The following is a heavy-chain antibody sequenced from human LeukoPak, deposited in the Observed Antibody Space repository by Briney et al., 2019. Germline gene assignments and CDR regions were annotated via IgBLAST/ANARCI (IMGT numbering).Heavy chain of an antibody. CDR3: AREPVATDHCFDY. D-gene: IGHD5-12*01. J-gene: IGHJ4*02. CDR2: ISSSGSTI. CDR1: GFTFSDYY. Sequence: GGSLRLSCAASGFTFSDYYMSWIRQAPGKGLEWVSYISSSGSTIYYADSVKGRFTISRDNAKNSLYLQMNSLRAEDTAVYYCAREPVATDHCFDYWGQGTLVTVSS. V-gene: IGHV3-11*04.